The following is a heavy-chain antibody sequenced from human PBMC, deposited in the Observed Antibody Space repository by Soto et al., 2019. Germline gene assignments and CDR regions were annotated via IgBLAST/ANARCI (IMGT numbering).Heavy chain of an antibody. D-gene: IGHD6-19*01. CDR1: GLNFRNYS. CDR2: ISGSSGCT. V-gene: IGHV3-23*01. CDR3: AKQLGIAVAPGY. Sequence: WGSMRLSWAASGLNFRNYSRSWVRKAPGKGLEWVSAISGSSGCTYYADSVKGRFTISRDNSKNTLYLQMNSLRAEDTSVYYCAKQLGIAVAPGYWGQGTLVTVSS. J-gene: IGHJ4*02.